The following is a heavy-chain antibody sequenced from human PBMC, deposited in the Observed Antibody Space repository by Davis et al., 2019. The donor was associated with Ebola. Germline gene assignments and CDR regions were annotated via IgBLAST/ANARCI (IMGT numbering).Heavy chain of an antibody. CDR2: IKQDGSGK. D-gene: IGHD2-8*02. CDR3: ARDRGYCSGGACYRLLDY. J-gene: IGHJ4*02. CDR1: GFTFSSYW. V-gene: IGHV3-7*01. Sequence: GESLKISCAVSGFTFSSYWMNWVRQAPGKGLEWVAIIKQDGSGKYYVDSVKGRFTISRDNAKNSLFLQMDSLRAEDTAVYYCARDRGYCSGGACYRLLDYWGQGTLVTVSS.